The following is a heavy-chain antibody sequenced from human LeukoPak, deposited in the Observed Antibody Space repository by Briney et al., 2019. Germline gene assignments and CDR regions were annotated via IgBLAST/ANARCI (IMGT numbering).Heavy chain of an antibody. CDR2: IRYDGSNK. V-gene: IGHV3-30*02. J-gene: IGHJ4*02. Sequence: GGSLRLSCAASGFTFSAYGAHWVRQAPGKGLEWVAFIRYDGSNKYYADSAKGRFTISRDNAKNSLYLLMNSLRAEDTAVYYCAKDAAANVDYPYYFDYWGQGALVTVSS. D-gene: IGHD4-11*01. CDR3: AKDAAANVDYPYYFDY. CDR1: GFTFSAYG.